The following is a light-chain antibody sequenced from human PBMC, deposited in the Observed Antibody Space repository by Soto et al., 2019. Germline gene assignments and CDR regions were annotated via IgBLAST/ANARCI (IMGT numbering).Light chain of an antibody. Sequence: DIVLTQSPGTLSSSPGGRATLSCRASQSVTDNYLAWYQHKPGQAPRLLIYGATSRATGIPDRFSGSGSGTEFTLTISSLQSEDFAVYYCQQYKSWPPITFGQGTRLEI. CDR2: GAT. CDR1: QSVTDNY. CDR3: QQYKSWPPIT. V-gene: IGKV3-20*01. J-gene: IGKJ5*01.